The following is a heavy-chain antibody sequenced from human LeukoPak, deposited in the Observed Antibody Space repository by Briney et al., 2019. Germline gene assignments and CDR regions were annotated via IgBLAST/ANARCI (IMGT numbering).Heavy chain of an antibody. Sequence: GGSLRLSCAASGFTVSSNYMSWVRQAPGKGLEWVSVIYSGGSTYYADSVKGRFTISRDNSKNTLYLQMNSLRAEDTAVYYCAKDFEVVSGVYYYDSSGYYFDYWGQGTLVTVSS. J-gene: IGHJ4*02. D-gene: IGHD3-22*01. CDR2: IYSGGST. CDR3: AKDFEVVSGVYYYDSSGYYFDY. CDR1: GFTVSSNY. V-gene: IGHV3-53*01.